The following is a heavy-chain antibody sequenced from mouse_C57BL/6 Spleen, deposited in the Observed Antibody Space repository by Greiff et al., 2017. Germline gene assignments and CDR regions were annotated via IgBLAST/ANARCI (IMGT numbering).Heavy chain of an antibody. V-gene: IGHV1-53*01. CDR3: TKPIATARCWFEV. CDR2: INPSNGGT. D-gene: IGHD1-1*01. Sequence: QVQLQQPGTELVKPGASVKLSCKASGYTFTSYWMHWVKQRPGQGLEWIGNINPSNGGTNYNEKFKSKATLTVDKSSSTAYMQLSSLTSEDSAVYFCTKPIATARCWFEVWGTGTTVTVSS. J-gene: IGHJ1*03. CDR1: GYTFTSYW.